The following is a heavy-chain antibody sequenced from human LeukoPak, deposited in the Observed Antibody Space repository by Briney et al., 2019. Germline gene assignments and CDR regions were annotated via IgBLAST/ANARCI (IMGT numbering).Heavy chain of an antibody. D-gene: IGHD1-1*01. J-gene: IGHJ4*02. CDR2: ISSSSSYI. Sequence: GGSLRLSCAASGFTFSSYSMNWVRQAPGRGREGFSSISSSSSYIYYADSVKGRFTISRDNAKNSLYLQMNSLRAEDTAVYYCARAPNWNDVFDYWGQGTLVTVSS. CDR1: GFTFSSYS. V-gene: IGHV3-21*01. CDR3: ARAPNWNDVFDY.